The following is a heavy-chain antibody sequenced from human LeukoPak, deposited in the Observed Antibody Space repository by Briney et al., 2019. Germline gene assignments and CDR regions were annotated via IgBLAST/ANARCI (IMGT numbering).Heavy chain of an antibody. D-gene: IGHD2-2*02. V-gene: IGHV4-4*07. CDR3: AREGGGEYCSSTSCYSEGWFDP. Sequence: SETLSLTCTVSGYSISSGYYWSWIRQPAGKGLEWIGRIYTSGSTNYNPSLKSRVTMSVDTSKNQFSLKLSSVTAADTAVYYCAREGGGEYCSSTSCYSEGWFDPWGQGTLVTVSS. J-gene: IGHJ5*02. CDR1: GYSISSGYY. CDR2: IYTSGST.